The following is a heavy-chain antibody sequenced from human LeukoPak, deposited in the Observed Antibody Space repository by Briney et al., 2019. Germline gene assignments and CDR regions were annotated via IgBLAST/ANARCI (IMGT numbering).Heavy chain of an antibody. CDR2: ISGSGGST. CDR3: ARPHYYDNSGLDY. D-gene: IGHD3-22*01. Sequence: PGGSLTLSCAASGFTFSSYGMSWVRQAPGKGLEWVSAISGSGGSTYYADSVKGRFTISRDNSKNMLYLQMNSLRAEDTAVYYCARPHYYDNSGLDYWGQGTLVTVSS. CDR1: GFTFSSYG. J-gene: IGHJ4*02. V-gene: IGHV3-23*01.